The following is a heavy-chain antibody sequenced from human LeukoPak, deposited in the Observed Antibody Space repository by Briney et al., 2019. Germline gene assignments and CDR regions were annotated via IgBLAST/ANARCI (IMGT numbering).Heavy chain of an antibody. V-gene: IGHV4-34*01. CDR1: GGSFSGYY. CDR2: INHSGST. CDR3: ARGGLGPLNWFDP. D-gene: IGHD3-16*01. J-gene: IGHJ5*02. Sequence: SETLSLTCAVYGGSFSGYYWSWIRQPPGKGLEWIGEINHSGSTNYNPSLKSRVTISVDTSKNQFSLKLSSVTAADTAVYYCARGGLGPLNWFDPWGQGTLVTVSS.